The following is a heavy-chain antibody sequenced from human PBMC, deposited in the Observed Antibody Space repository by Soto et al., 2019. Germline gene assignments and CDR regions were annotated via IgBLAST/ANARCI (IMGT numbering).Heavy chain of an antibody. D-gene: IGHD6-13*01. J-gene: IGHJ6*02. V-gene: IGHV4-31*03. CDR3: ARXRHSSSWSFLLSYGMDV. CDR1: GGSISSGGSY. Sequence: KTSETLSLTCTVSGGSISSGGSYWSWIRQHPGKGLEWIGYIYYSGSTYYNPSLKSRVTISLDTSKNQFSLKVSSVTAADTAVYYCARXRHSSSWSFLLSYGMDVWGQGTTVTVSS. CDR2: IYYSGST.